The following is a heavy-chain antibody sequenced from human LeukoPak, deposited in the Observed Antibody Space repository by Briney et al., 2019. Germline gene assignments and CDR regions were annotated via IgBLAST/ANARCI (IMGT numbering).Heavy chain of an antibody. Sequence: PGGSLRLSCAASGFTFDDYAMHWVRQAPGKGLEWVSSISSSSSYIYYADSVKGRFTISRDNAKNSLYLQMNSLRAEDTAVYYCARDGAPYDSSGYYLIDYWGQGTLVTVSS. CDR1: GFTFDDYA. CDR2: ISSSSSYI. D-gene: IGHD3-22*01. CDR3: ARDGAPYDSSGYYLIDY. V-gene: IGHV3-21*01. J-gene: IGHJ4*02.